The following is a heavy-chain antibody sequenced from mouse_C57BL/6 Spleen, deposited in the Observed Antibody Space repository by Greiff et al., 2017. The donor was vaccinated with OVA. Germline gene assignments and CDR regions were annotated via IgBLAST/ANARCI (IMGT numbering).Heavy chain of an antibody. Sequence: QVQLQQSGAELVRPGASVTLSCKASGYTFTDYEMPWVKQTPVHGLEWIGAIDPETGGTAYNQKFKGKAILTADKSSSTAYMELRSLTSEDSAVYYCTPYGSRAWFAYWGQGTLVTVSA. CDR2: IDPETGGT. CDR1: GYTFTDYE. CDR3: TPYGSRAWFAY. J-gene: IGHJ3*01. D-gene: IGHD1-1*01. V-gene: IGHV1-15*01.